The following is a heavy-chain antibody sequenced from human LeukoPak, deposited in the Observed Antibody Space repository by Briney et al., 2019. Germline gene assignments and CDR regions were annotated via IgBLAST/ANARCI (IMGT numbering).Heavy chain of an antibody. J-gene: IGHJ4*02. Sequence: ASVKVSCKASGYTFTNYDINWVRQATGQGLEWMGYMNPNSGNSAYAQKFQGRVTITTDASISTASMELSGLRSEDTALYYCARDSSGITMVRGVICYWGQGTLVTVSS. CDR2: MNPNSGNS. V-gene: IGHV1-8*01. CDR1: GYTFTNYD. D-gene: IGHD3-10*01. CDR3: ARDSSGITMVRGVICY.